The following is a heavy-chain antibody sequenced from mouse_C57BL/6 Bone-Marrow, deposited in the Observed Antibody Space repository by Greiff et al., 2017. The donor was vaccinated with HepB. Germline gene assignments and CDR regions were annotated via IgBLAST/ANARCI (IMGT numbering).Heavy chain of an antibody. CDR3: ARNRQRRLRVAY. CDR1: GYTFTSYW. CDR2: IHPNSGST. V-gene: IGHV1-64*01. J-gene: IGHJ3*01. D-gene: IGHD3-2*02. Sequence: VQLQQPGAELVKPGASVKLSCKASGYTFTSYWMHWVKQRPGQGLEWIGMIHPNSGSTNYNEKFKSKATLTVDKSSSTAYMQLSSLTSEDSAVYYCARNRQRRLRVAYGGQGTLVTVSA.